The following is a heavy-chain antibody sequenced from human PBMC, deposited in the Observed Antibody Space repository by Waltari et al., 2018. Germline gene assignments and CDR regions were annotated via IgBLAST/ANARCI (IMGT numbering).Heavy chain of an antibody. D-gene: IGHD3-22*01. CDR1: GFPLSSYW. CDR2: IKKDGSEE. V-gene: IGHV3-7*01. J-gene: IGHJ3*02. Sequence: EVQLVESGGGLVQPGGPLRLPCAAAGFPLSSYWMSWVRQAPGKGLEWVANIKKDGSEEYYVDSVRGRFTISRDNAKNSLYLQMNSLRPEDTAVYYCARDQWFAFDIWGQGTMVTVSS. CDR3: ARDQWFAFDI.